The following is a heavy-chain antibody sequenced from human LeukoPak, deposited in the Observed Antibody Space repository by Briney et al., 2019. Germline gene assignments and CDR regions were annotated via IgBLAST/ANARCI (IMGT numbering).Heavy chain of an antibody. CDR3: ARGYYGSGSHCCHMDV. V-gene: IGHV4-34*01. J-gene: IGHJ6*03. Sequence: SETLSLTCAVYVGSFSGYYWSWIRQPPGKGLEWIGEINHSGSTNYNSSLKSRVTILVDTSKNQFSLKLSSVTAADTAVYYCARGYYGSGSHCCHMDVWGKGTTITVS. CDR2: INHSGST. CDR1: VGSFSGYY. D-gene: IGHD3-10*01.